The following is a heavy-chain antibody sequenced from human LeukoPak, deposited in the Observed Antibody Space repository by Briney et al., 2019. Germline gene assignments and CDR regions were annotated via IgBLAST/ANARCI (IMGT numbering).Heavy chain of an antibody. J-gene: IGHJ4*02. D-gene: IGHD6-6*01. Sequence: GGSLRLSCAASGFTFSTNSMNWVRQAPGKGLEWVSSISSSSSYIYYADSVKGRFTISRDNAKKSLFLDMNSLRAEDTAVYYCARRRSIAARPFDYWGQGTLVTVSS. CDR3: ARRRSIAARPFDY. V-gene: IGHV3-21*01. CDR1: GFTFSTNS. CDR2: ISSSSSYI.